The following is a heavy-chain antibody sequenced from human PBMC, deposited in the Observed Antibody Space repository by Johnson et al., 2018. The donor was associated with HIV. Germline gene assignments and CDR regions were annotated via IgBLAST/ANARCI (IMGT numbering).Heavy chain of an antibody. CDR2: IKQDGSEE. D-gene: IGHD3-10*01. CDR3: ARAPEVRGVDAFDI. V-gene: IGHV3-7*01. CDR1: GFSFSRYW. J-gene: IGHJ3*02. Sequence: MQFVESGGGLVQPGGSLRLSCAVSGFSFSRYWMSWVRQAPGKGLAWVANIKQDGSEEYYADSVKGRFTISRDNAKNSLYLQMNILRAEDTAVYYCARAPEVRGVDAFDIWGQGTMVTVSS.